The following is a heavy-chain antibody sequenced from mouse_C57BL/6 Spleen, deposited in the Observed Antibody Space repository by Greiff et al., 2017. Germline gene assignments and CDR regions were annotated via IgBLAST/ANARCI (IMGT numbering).Heavy chain of an antibody. Sequence: EVMLVESGGGLVKPGGSLKLSCAASGFTFSDYGMHWVRQAPEKGLAWVAYISSGSSTIYYADTVKGRFTISRDNAKNTLFLQMTSLRSEDTAMYYCAKGCPTPLWYFDVWGTGTTVTVSS. J-gene: IGHJ1*03. CDR2: ISSGSSTI. V-gene: IGHV5-17*01. CDR1: GFTFSDYG. D-gene: IGHD6-1*01. CDR3: AKGCPTPLWYFDV.